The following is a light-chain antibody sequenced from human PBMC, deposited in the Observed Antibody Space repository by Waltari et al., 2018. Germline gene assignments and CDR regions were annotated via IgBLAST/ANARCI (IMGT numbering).Light chain of an antibody. CDR2: AAS. CDR3: QNHERLPAV. CDR1: QSISRY. J-gene: IGKJ1*01. V-gene: IGKV3-20*01. Sequence: IVLTQSPGTLSLSPGERATLSCRASQSISRYLAWYQQKPGQDPRLLIYAASSRATGIPDIFSGSVSGTDFSLTISRLEPEDFAVYFCQNHERLPAVFGQGTKVEIK.